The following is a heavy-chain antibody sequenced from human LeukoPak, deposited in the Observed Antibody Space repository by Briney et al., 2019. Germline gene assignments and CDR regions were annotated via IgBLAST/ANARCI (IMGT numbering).Heavy chain of an antibody. CDR2: TCYRSKWYD. D-gene: IGHD3-10*01. Sequence: SQTLSLTCAISGDSVSSNSAAWNWIRQSPSRGLEWLGRTCYRSKWYDDHAVSVRSRITINPDTFKNQFSLQLNSVTPEDSAVYYCAREVYMVRGVVPRGHFDYWGQGTLVTVSS. J-gene: IGHJ4*02. CDR1: GDSVSSNSAA. V-gene: IGHV6-1*01. CDR3: AREVYMVRGVVPRGHFDY.